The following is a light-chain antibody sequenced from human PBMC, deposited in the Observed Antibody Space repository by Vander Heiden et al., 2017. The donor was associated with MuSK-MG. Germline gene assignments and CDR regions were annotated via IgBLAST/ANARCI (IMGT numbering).Light chain of an antibody. CDR3: QQGNSTPCT. CDR2: AAS. V-gene: IGKV1-39*01. CDR1: QSISSY. J-gene: IGKJ1*01. Sequence: DIQMTQSPSSLSASVGDRVTITCRPSQSISSYLNWYQQKPGQAPKLLIYAASSMATGFPARFSGSGSGTDFTLTISSLQPEDFATYYCQQGNSTPCTFGQGTKVEIK.